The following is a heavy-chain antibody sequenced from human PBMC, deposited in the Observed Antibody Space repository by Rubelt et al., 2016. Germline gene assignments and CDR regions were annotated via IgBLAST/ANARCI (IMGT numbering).Heavy chain of an antibody. J-gene: IGHJ4*02. Sequence: QVQLQESGPGLVKPSQTLSLTCAVSGGSISSGGYSWSWIRQPPGKGLEWIGYIYSSGSTYYNSSLKSRVPISLDPSKNQFSLKLGVVTAADTAVYYCAASTARLTTDFDYWGQGTLVTVSS. V-gene: IGHV4-30-4*07. D-gene: IGHD1-14*01. CDR3: AASTARLTTDFDY. CDR1: GGSISSGGYS. CDR2: IYSSGST.